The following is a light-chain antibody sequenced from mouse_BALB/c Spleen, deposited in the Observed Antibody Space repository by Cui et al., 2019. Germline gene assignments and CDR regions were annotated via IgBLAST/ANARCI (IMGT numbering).Light chain of an antibody. CDR3: QQWSSNPLT. CDR2: LTS. V-gene: IGKV4-68*01. CDR1: SSVSD. J-gene: IGKJ5*01. Sequence: QIVPTESPAPMPASPGEKVTMPCSASSSVSDMYWYQQKPRSSPKPWIYLTSNLASGVPARFSGSGSGTSYSLTISSMEAEDAATYYCQQWSSNPLTFGAGTKLELK.